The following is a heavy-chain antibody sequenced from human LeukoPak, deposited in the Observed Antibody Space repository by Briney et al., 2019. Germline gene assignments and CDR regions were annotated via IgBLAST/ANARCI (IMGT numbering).Heavy chain of an antibody. Sequence: PSETLSLTCGVSGYSISRGYYWAWIRQPPGKGLEWIGTIYHIGSTYYNPSLKSRVTISVDTSKNQFSLKLSSVTAADTAVYYCARMVVRGVIIDFDYWGQGTLVTVSS. CDR1: GYSISRGYY. V-gene: IGHV4-38-2*01. CDR2: IYHIGST. CDR3: ARMVVRGVIIDFDY. D-gene: IGHD3-10*01. J-gene: IGHJ4*02.